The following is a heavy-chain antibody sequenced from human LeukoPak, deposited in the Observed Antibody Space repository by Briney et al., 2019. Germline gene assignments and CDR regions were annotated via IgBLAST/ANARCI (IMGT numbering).Heavy chain of an antibody. CDR1: GFSFTDYY. J-gene: IGHJ4*02. CDR3: ARDPDYGDPY. Sequence: GGSLRLYCSASGFSFTDYYMSWFRLSPDKGLEWIAYITSSGATTEYADSVKGRFTISRVNAKNSLYRQMNSLRPNDTAVYYCARDPDYGDPYWGQGTLVTVSS. V-gene: IGHV3-11*01. D-gene: IGHD4/OR15-4a*01. CDR2: ITSSGATT.